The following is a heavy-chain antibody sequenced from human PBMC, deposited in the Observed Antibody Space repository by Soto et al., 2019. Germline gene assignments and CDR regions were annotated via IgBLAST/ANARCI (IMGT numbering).Heavy chain of an antibody. CDR2: IHWNDDN. J-gene: IGHJ4*02. V-gene: IGHV2-5*01. CDR1: GFSPTTGRVG. D-gene: IGHD2-15*01. Sequence: QITLEETGPPLVKPTQTLTLTCTFSGFSPTTGRVGVGWIRQPPGKALEWLAVIHWNDDNHYSPSLKSRLTITKDTSKNQVVLTLTNMDPVDTATYYCTHRLVGSGQGYWGQGTLVTVSS. CDR3: THRLVGSGQGY.